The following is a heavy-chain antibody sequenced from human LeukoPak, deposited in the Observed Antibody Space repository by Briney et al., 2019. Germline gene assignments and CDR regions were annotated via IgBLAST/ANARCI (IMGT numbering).Heavy chain of an antibody. CDR1: AASISSYY. CDR3: AGGYSYGSTYYYMDV. D-gene: IGHD5-18*01. CDR2: IYYSGST. V-gene: IGHV4-59*01. Sequence: SQTLSLTCTVSAASISSYYCGWIRQPPRKGLEWIGYIYYSGSTNYNPSLKSRVTISVDTSKNKFSLKLSSVTAADTAVYYCAGGYSYGSTYYYMDVWGKGTTVTISS. J-gene: IGHJ6*03.